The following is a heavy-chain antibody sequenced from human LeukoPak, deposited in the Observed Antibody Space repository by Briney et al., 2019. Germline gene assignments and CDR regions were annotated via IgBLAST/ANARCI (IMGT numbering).Heavy chain of an antibody. D-gene: IGHD4-11*01. CDR3: ASRNYGFWFDP. J-gene: IGHJ5*02. CDR1: GGSFSGY. CDR2: INHGGTT. Sequence: SETLSLTCGVYGGSFSGYWSWIRQPPGKGLEWIGEINHGGTTNYNPSLKSRVTISVDTSKNQFSLKLSSVTAADTAVYYCASRNYGFWFDPWGQGTLVTVSS. V-gene: IGHV4-34*01.